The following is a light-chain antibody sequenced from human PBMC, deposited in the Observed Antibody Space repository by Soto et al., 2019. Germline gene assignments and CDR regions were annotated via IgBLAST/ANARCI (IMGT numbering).Light chain of an antibody. CDR1: QSLSSN. J-gene: IGKJ1*01. V-gene: IGKV3-15*01. CDR3: QKYNNWPRT. Sequence: EIVMTQSPATLSVSPGERATLSCMASQSLSSNLAWYQQKPGQAPRLLIFGASTRATGIPARFSGSGSGTEFTVTICSVQSGDFAVYSCQKYNNWPRTFGQGTNVEIK. CDR2: GAS.